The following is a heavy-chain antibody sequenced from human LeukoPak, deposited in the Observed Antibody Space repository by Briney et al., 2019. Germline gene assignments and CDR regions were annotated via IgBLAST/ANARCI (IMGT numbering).Heavy chain of an antibody. D-gene: IGHD3-22*01. J-gene: IGHJ4*02. V-gene: IGHV3-23*01. CDR1: GFTFSSYA. Sequence: GGSLRLSCAASGFTFSSYAMSWVRQAPGKGLEWVSAISGSGGSTYYADSVKGRFTISRDNSKNTLYLQMNSLRAEDTAVYYCAKDQAEHYYDSSGYWLYWGQGTLVTVSS. CDR2: ISGSGGST. CDR3: AKDQAEHYYDSSGYWLY.